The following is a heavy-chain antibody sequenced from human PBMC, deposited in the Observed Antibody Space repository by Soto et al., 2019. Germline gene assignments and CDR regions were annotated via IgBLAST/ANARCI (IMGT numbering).Heavy chain of an antibody. CDR3: ARIDCTGNNCNPYYHYGMDV. J-gene: IGHJ6*02. CDR1: GFTFSTYG. D-gene: IGHD2-8*02. V-gene: IGHV3-33*01. Sequence: QEQLVESGGGVVQPGRSLRLSCAASGFTFSTYGMHWVRQIPGNGLQWIAIIWYDGSVKYYADSVKGRFTISRDNSRNTLYLQMSSLGDEDTAVYYCARIDCTGNNCNPYYHYGMDVWGQGTTVIVSS. CDR2: IWYDGSVK.